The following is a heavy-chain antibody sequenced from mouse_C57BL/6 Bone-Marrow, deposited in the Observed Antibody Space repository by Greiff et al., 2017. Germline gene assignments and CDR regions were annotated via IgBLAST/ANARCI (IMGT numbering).Heavy chain of an antibody. CDR2: INPSNGGT. J-gene: IGHJ2*01. Sequence: QVQLKESGTELVKPGASVKLSCKASGYTFTSYWMHWVKQRPGQGLEWIGNINPSNGGTNYNEKFKSKATLTVDKSSSTAYMQLSSLTSEDSAVYYCAAIYYYGSSPFDYWGQGTTLTVSS. CDR1: GYTFTSYW. D-gene: IGHD1-1*01. CDR3: AAIYYYGSSPFDY. V-gene: IGHV1-53*01.